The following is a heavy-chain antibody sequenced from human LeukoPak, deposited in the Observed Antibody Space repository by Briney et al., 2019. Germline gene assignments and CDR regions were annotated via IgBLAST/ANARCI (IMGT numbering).Heavy chain of an antibody. V-gene: IGHV1-2*02. CDR2: INPNSGGT. D-gene: IGHD6-19*01. CDR1: GYTFTNYA. Sequence: ASVKVSCKTSGYTFTNYAMHWVRQAPGQGLEWMGWINPNSGGTNYAQKFQGRVTMTRDTSISTAYMELSRLRSDDTAVYYCARGTYLQWLVLVSYYYYMDVWGKGTTVTVSS. J-gene: IGHJ6*03. CDR3: ARGTYLQWLVLVSYYYYMDV.